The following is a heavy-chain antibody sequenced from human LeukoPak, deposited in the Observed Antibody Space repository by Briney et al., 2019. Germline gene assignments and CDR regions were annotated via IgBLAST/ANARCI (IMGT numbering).Heavy chain of an antibody. Sequence: GGSLRLSCASSGFTFSTHWMYWVRQAPGKEFVWVSRISGDGSLTSYADSVRGRFTISRDNAKETLYLQMTSLRVEDTAVYSCASLLTPYHGSGGGGMDVWGQGTTVTVSS. D-gene: IGHD3-10*01. CDR2: ISGDGSLT. J-gene: IGHJ6*02. CDR1: GFTFSTHW. V-gene: IGHV3-74*01. CDR3: ASLLTPYHGSGGGGMDV.